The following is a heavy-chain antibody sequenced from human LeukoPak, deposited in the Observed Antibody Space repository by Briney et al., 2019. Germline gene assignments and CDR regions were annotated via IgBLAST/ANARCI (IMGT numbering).Heavy chain of an antibody. CDR1: GFTLSDYY. J-gene: IGHJ5*02. CDR2: ISSGGSDK. CDR3: ARDSPGVYSSGDL. Sequence: GGSLRLSCAASGFTLSDYYVHWMRQAPGKGLEWISCISSGGSDKFYADSVKGRFITSRDNAKRSVYLQMSSLRVDDTAVYYCARDSPGVYSSGDLWGQGTLVAVSA. V-gene: IGHV3-11*01. D-gene: IGHD3-22*01.